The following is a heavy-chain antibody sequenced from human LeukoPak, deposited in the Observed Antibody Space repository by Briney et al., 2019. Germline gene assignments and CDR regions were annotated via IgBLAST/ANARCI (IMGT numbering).Heavy chain of an antibody. V-gene: IGHV1-24*01. Sequence: ASVKVSCKVSGNTLSELSMHWVRQAPGKGLEWMGNVGPEDGETIYAQKLQGRVTMTTDTSTSTAYMELRSLRSDDTAVYYCARDGYYGSGSYPYYYGMDVWGQGTTVTVSS. CDR3: ARDGYYGSGSYPYYYGMDV. CDR1: GNTLSELS. D-gene: IGHD3-10*01. CDR2: VGPEDGET. J-gene: IGHJ6*02.